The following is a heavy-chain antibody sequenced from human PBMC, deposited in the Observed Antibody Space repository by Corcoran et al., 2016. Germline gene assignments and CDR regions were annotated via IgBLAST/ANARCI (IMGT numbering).Heavy chain of an antibody. J-gene: IGHJ6*02. CDR1: GGSFSGYY. Sequence: QVQLQQWGAGLLKPSETLSLTCAVYGGSFSGYYWSWIRQPPGKGLEWIGEINHSGSTNYNPSLKSRVTISVDTSKNQFSLKLRSVTAADTAVYYCARGVYDCSSTSCPADVWGQGTTVTVSS. D-gene: IGHD2-2*01. CDR3: ARGVYDCSSTSCPADV. CDR2: INHSGST. V-gene: IGHV4-34*01.